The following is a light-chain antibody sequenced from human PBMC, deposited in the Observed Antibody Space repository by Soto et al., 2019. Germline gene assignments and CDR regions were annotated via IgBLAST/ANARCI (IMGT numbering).Light chain of an antibody. CDR1: STDVGAYNY. Sequence: QSALAQPASVSGSPGQSITISCTGTSTDVGAYNYVAWYQQHPGKAPKLIIYEVTNRPSGVSYRFSASKSGNTASLTISGLHSEHEADSYCISYTGKSAYYVLGNGTKVTVL. CDR2: EVT. V-gene: IGLV2-14*01. CDR3: ISYTGKSAYYV. J-gene: IGLJ1*01.